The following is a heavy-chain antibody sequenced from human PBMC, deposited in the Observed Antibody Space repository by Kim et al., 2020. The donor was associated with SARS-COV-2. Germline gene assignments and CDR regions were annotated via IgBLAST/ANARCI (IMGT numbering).Heavy chain of an antibody. CDR2: INPSGAFT. V-gene: IGHV1-46*01. J-gene: IGHJ4*02. CDR1: GFTFTNYF. Sequence: ASVKVSCKASGFTFTNYFMHWVRQAPVQGLEWMGTINPSGAFTLFTQKYQGRVIITKDTSTSTVYMEVSSLRSEDTAVYFCAREAALIAAPQKNFDYWGQGTLVTVSS. CDR3: AREAALIAAPQKNFDY. D-gene: IGHD6-25*01.